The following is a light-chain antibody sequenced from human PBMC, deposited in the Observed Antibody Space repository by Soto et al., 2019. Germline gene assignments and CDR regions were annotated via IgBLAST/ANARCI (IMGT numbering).Light chain of an antibody. Sequence: QSALAQPASVSGSPGQSITISCSGTSSNIGGYNVVSWYQQHPGKAPKVIVYEGIKRPSGVSDRFSGSTSGSTASLTISGLQAEDEADYYCSSYSRSSFYVFGTGTKVTVL. CDR3: SSYSRSSFYV. J-gene: IGLJ1*01. CDR1: SSNIGGYNV. CDR2: EGI. V-gene: IGLV2-14*02.